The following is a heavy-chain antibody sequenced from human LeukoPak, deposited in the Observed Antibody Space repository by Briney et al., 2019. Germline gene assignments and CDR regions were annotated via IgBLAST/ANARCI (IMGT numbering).Heavy chain of an antibody. CDR2: ISYDGSNK. CDR3: ARVPFRGLLRLGELSAYFDY. V-gene: IGHV3-30-3*01. D-gene: IGHD3-16*02. J-gene: IGHJ4*02. Sequence: GGSLRLSCAASGFTFSSYAMHWVRQAPGKGLEWVAVISYDGSNKYYADSVKGRFTISRDNSKNTLYLQMNGLRAEDTAVYYCARVPFRGLLRLGELSAYFDYWGQGTLVTVSS. CDR1: GFTFSSYA.